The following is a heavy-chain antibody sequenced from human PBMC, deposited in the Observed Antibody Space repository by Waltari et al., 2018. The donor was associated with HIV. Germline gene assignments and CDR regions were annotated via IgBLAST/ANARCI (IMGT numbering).Heavy chain of an antibody. V-gene: IGHV3-30*18. Sequence: QVQLVESGGGVVQPGRSLRLSCAASGFTFSSYGMHWVRQAPGKGLGWVAVISYDGSNKYYAESVKGRFTISRDNSKNTLYLQMNSLRAEDTAVYYWAKGGIVVVTAMSDYWGQGTLVTVSS. J-gene: IGHJ4*02. CDR1: GFTFSSYG. D-gene: IGHD2-21*02. CDR2: ISYDGSNK. CDR3: AKGGIVVVTAMSDY.